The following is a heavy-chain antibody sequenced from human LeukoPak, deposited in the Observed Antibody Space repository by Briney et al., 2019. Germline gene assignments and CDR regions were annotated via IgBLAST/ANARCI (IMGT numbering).Heavy chain of an antibody. Sequence: GGSLRLSCAASGFTFSSYGMHWVRQAPGKGLEWVAVISYDGSNKYYADSVKGRFTISRDNPKNTLYLQMNSLRAEDTAVYYCAKDSTGSSGYSDYWGQGTLVTVSS. D-gene: IGHD3-22*01. CDR2: ISYDGSNK. V-gene: IGHV3-30*18. CDR3: AKDSTGSSGYSDY. J-gene: IGHJ4*02. CDR1: GFTFSSYG.